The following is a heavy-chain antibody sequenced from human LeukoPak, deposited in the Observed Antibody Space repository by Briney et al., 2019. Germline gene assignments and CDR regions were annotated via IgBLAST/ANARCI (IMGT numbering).Heavy chain of an antibody. Sequence: PGGSLRLSSAASGFTVSSNYMSWVRQAPGKGLAWVSVIYSGGSTYYADSVKGRFTISRDNSKNTLYLQMNSLRAEDTAVYYCASTGAYCGGDCYYPAFDIWGQGTMVTVSS. CDR1: GFTVSSNY. CDR2: IYSGGST. J-gene: IGHJ3*02. V-gene: IGHV3-53*01. D-gene: IGHD2-21*02. CDR3: ASTGAYCGGDCYYPAFDI.